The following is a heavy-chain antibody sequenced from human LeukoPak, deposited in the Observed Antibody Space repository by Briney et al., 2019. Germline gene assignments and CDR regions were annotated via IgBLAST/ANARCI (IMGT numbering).Heavy chain of an antibody. D-gene: IGHD3-22*01. V-gene: IGHV4-39*01. CDR1: GGSISSSSYY. J-gene: IGHJ4*02. CDR3: ARLSPRLAFDY. Sequence: SETLSLTCTVSGGSISSSSYYWGWIRQPPGKGLEWIGSIYYSGSTYYNPSLKSRVTISVVTSKNQFSLKLSSVTAADTAVYYCARLSPRLAFDYWGQGTLVTVSS. CDR2: IYYSGST.